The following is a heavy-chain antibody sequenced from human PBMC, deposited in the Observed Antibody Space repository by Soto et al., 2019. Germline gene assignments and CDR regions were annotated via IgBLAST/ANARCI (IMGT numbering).Heavy chain of an antibody. CDR2: ISFSDGGT. CDR1: GFTFSSYA. D-gene: IGHD2-15*01. Sequence: GGSLRLSCAASGFTFSSYAMTWVRQAPGKGLEWVSSISFSDGGTYYADSVKGRLTISRDNSKDTLFLQMNSLRVEDTAVYYCVKDDRILGRRYFDLWGRGTLVTVSS. CDR3: VKDDRILGRRYFDL. V-gene: IGHV3-23*01. J-gene: IGHJ2*01.